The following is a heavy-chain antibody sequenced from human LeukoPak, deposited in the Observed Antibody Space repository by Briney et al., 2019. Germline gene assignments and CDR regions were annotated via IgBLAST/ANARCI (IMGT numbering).Heavy chain of an antibody. V-gene: IGHV3-74*01. J-gene: IGHJ4*02. Sequence: PGGSLRLSCAASGFTFSSYWMRWVRQAPGEGLVWVSRINSDGSSTNYADSVKGRFTISRDNAKSTLYLQMNSLRAEDTAVYYCARDDGLTFDYWGQGTLVTVSS. D-gene: IGHD3/OR15-3a*01. CDR3: ARDDGLTFDY. CDR2: INSDGSST. CDR1: GFTFSSYW.